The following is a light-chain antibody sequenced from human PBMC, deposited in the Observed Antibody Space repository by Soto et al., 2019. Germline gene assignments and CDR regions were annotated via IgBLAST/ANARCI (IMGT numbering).Light chain of an antibody. CDR3: QQHLSAPLT. Sequence: DIVMTHCPGARCVARFWRATINCKSSQSVLSTSNNKNYLSWHQQKPGQPPRLLIYWASTRESGVPDRFSGSGSGTDFTLTISSLQAQDVAIYYCQQHLSAPLTFGGGTKVDIK. CDR1: QSVLSTSNNKNY. V-gene: IGKV4-1*01. J-gene: IGKJ4*01. CDR2: WAS.